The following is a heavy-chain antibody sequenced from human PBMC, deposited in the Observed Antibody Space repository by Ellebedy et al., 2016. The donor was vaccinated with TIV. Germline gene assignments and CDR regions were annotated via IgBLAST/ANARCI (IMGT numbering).Heavy chain of an antibody. CDR2: IYSGGDGGDT. D-gene: IGHD4-23*01. J-gene: IGHJ4*02. Sequence: GESLKISCAASGFTVSSNYMNWVRQAPGKGLESVSVIYSGGDGGDTYYADSVKGRFTISRDKSKNTLYLQMNSLRAEDTAVYYCARDATGNGGKLDYWGQGALVAVSS. CDR1: GFTVSSNY. CDR3: ARDATGNGGKLDY. V-gene: IGHV3-53*01.